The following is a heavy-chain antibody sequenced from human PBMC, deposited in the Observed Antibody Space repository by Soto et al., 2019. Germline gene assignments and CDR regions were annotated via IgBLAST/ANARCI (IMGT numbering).Heavy chain of an antibody. CDR2: IIPIFGKA. Sequence: SVKVSCKASGGTFSSYAISWVRQAPGQGLEWMGGIIPIFGKANYAQKFQGRVTITADESTSTAYMELSSLRSEDTAVYYCARERDAHDYGDYYFDYWGQGTLVTVSS. CDR1: GGTFSSYA. V-gene: IGHV1-69*13. CDR3: ARERDAHDYGDYYFDY. D-gene: IGHD4-17*01. J-gene: IGHJ4*02.